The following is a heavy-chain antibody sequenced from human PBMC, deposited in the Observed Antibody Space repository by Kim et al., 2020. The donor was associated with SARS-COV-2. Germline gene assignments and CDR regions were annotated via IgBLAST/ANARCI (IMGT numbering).Heavy chain of an antibody. CDR2: ISSSSSYI. Sequence: GGSLRLSCAASGFTFSSYSMNWVRQAPGKGLEWVSSISSSSSYIYYADSVKGRFTISRDNAKNSLYLQMNSLRAEDTAVYYCAREPPTFSYQLLYRSYYFDYWGQGTLVTVSS. CDR3: AREPPTFSYQLLYRSYYFDY. J-gene: IGHJ4*02. D-gene: IGHD2-2*02. CDR1: GFTFSSYS. V-gene: IGHV3-21*01.